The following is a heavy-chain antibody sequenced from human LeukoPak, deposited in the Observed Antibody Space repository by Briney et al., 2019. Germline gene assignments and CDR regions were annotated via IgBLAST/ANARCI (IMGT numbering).Heavy chain of an antibody. J-gene: IGHJ4*02. Sequence: SETLSLTCTVSGGSISTYYWSWIRQPPGKGLEWIGYIYHSGSTNYNPSLKSRITISVDTSQNQFSLKLSSVTAADTAVYYCARDGYSGSDALWGQGTLVTVSS. CDR2: IYHSGST. D-gene: IGHD5-12*01. CDR3: ARDGYSGSDAL. V-gene: IGHV4-59*01. CDR1: GGSISTYY.